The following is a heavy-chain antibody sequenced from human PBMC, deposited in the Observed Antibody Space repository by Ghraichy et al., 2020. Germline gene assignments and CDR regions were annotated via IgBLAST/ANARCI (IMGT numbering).Heavy chain of an antibody. CDR2: IYYSGST. V-gene: IGHV4-59*01. CDR1: GGSISSYY. CDR3: ARGSSGSTPGRWFDP. J-gene: IGHJ5*02. Sequence: SETLSLTCTVPGGSISSYYWSWIRQPTGKGLEWIGYIYYSGSTNYNPSLKSRVTISVDTSKNQFSLKLSSVTAADTAVYYCARGSSGSTPGRWFDPWGQGTLVTVSS. D-gene: IGHD3-22*01.